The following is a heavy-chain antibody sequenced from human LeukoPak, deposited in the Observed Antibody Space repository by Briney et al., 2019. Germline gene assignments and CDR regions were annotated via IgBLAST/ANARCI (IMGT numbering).Heavy chain of an antibody. CDR3: ASSRDNYNFDY. CDR1: GGSISSDY. Sequence: SETLSLTCTVSGGSISSDYWSWIRQPPGKGLEWIGYIYHTGSTKYNPSLKSRVTISIDTSKNQFSLKLSSVTAADTAVYYCASSRDNYNFDYWGQGTLVTVSS. J-gene: IGHJ4*02. D-gene: IGHD5-24*01. CDR2: IYHTGST. V-gene: IGHV4-59*01.